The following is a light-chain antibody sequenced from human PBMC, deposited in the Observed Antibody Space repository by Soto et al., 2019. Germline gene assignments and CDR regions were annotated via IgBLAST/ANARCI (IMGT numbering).Light chain of an antibody. Sequence: EVVLTQSPGTLSFSPGERATLSCRASQSVSSSYLAWYQQKPGQAPRLLIYGASSRATGIPDRFTGSGSGTDFTLTSNRLEPEDFAVYYWQQYGSSPWTFGQGTKVDIK. J-gene: IGKJ1*01. CDR3: QQYGSSPWT. V-gene: IGKV3-20*01. CDR1: QSVSSSY. CDR2: GAS.